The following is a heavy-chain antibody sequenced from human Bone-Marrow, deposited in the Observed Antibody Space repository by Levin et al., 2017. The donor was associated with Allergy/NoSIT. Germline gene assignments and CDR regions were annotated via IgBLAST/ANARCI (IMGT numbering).Heavy chain of an antibody. J-gene: IGHJ4*02. CDR1: GFAFNSHG. Sequence: PGGSLRLSCAASGFAFNSHGMHWVRQAPGKGLEWVAVISYHGTNKYYADSVKGRFTISRDNSKNTLYLQMNSLRAEDTAVYYCAKENYYDDNGYPYYFDDWGQGTLVTVSS. CDR2: ISYHGTNK. D-gene: IGHD3-22*01. V-gene: IGHV3-30*18. CDR3: AKENYYDDNGYPYYFDD.